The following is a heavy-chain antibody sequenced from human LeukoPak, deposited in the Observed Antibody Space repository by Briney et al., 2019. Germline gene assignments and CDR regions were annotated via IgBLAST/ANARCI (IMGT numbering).Heavy chain of an antibody. CDR2: IKEDGSAK. V-gene: IGHV3-7*01. CDR3: VRGGDKWNDFDH. Sequence: GASLRLSCAASGFTFRSYWMTWVRQAPGKGLEWVANIKEDGSAKNYVDSVKGRFTISRDNAENSLHLQMNGVRVEDTGVYFCVRGGDKWNDFDHWGQGTQVTVSS. J-gene: IGHJ4*02. D-gene: IGHD1-1*01. CDR1: GFTFRSYW.